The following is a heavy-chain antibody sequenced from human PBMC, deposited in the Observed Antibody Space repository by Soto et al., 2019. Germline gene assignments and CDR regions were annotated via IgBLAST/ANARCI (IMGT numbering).Heavy chain of an antibody. CDR2: IYYSGST. CDR3: ARALHCSSTSCYLNYYYMDV. Sequence: PSETLSLTCTVSGGSISSGGYYWSWIRQHPGKGLEWIGYIYYSGSTYYNPSLKSRVPISVDTSKNQFSLKLSSVTAADTAVYYCARALHCSSTSCYLNYYYMDVWGKGTTVTVSS. J-gene: IGHJ6*03. D-gene: IGHD2-2*01. V-gene: IGHV4-31*03. CDR1: GGSISSGGYY.